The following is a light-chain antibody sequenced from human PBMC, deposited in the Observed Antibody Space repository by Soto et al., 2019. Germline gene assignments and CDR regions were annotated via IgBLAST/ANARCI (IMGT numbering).Light chain of an antibody. Sequence: QSVLTQPASVSGSRGQSITISWPGTSSDVGAYNYVSSYQQHPGKAPKLMIYEVSNRPSGVSNRFSGSKSGNPASLTISVLQAEDEADYYCSSYTSSSTVFGTGTKVTVL. J-gene: IGLJ1*01. CDR1: SSDVGAYNY. CDR3: SSYTSSSTV. V-gene: IGLV2-14*01. CDR2: EVS.